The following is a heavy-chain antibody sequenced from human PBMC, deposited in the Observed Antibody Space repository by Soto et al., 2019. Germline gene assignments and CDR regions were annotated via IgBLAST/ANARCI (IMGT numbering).Heavy chain of an antibody. CDR3: AKVLPGVYGSGSSKPPYYYYXMDV. D-gene: IGHD3-10*01. CDR1: GFTFSSYA. Sequence: PGGSLRLSCAASGFTFSSYAMSWVRQAPGKGLEWVSAISGSGGSTYYADSVKGRFTISRDNSKNTLYLQMNSLRAEDTAVYYCAKVLPGVYGSGSSKPPYYYYXMDVWGQGTTVTVSS. J-gene: IGHJ6*02. V-gene: IGHV3-23*01. CDR2: ISGSGGST.